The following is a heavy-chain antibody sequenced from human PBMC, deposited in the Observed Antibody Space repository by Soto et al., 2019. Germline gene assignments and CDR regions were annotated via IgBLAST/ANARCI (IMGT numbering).Heavy chain of an antibody. J-gene: IGHJ6*03. V-gene: IGHV4-59*08. CDR2: IYYSGST. CDR1: GGSISSYY. CDR3: ARRGVEIVCSITSCWGGFYYYYYRDV. Sequence: PSQTLSLTCTVSGGSISSYYWSWIRQPPGKGLEWIGYIYYSGSTNYNPSLKSRVTISVDTSKNQFSLKLSSVTAADTAVYYCARRGVEIVCSITSCWGGFYYYYYRDVGGKGPRATFPS. D-gene: IGHD2-2*01.